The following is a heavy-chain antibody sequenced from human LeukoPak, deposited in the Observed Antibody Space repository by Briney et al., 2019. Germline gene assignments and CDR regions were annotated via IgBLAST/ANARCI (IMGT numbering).Heavy chain of an antibody. V-gene: IGHV3-9*01. CDR3: AKGQYGYYYYMDV. Sequence: GGSLRLSCAASGFTFDDYAIHWVRQAPGKGLEWVSGISWNSGSIGYADSVKGRFTISRDNAKNSLYLQMNSLRAEDTALYYCAKGQYGYYYYMDVWGKGTTVTISS. J-gene: IGHJ6*03. D-gene: IGHD2/OR15-2a*01. CDR1: GFTFDDYA. CDR2: ISWNSGSI.